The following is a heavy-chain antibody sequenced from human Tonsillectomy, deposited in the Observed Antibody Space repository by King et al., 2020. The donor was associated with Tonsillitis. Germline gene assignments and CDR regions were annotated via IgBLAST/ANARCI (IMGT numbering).Heavy chain of an antibody. J-gene: IGHJ6*03. CDR3: ARGPRYYYYYMDV. Sequence: VQLVESGGGLVQPGGSLRLSCAASGFTFSSYWMSWVRQAPGKGLEWVANIKQDGSEKYYVDSVKVRFTISRDNTKNSLYLQMNSLRAEATAVYYCARGPRYYYYYMDVWGKGTTVTVSS. CDR2: IKQDGSEK. CDR1: GFTFSSYW. V-gene: IGHV3-7*01.